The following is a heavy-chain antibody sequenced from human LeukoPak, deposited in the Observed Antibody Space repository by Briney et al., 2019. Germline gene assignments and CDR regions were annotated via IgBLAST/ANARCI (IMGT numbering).Heavy chain of an antibody. CDR3: ARGGIVVVIRHGYDY. CDR2: INPSGGST. D-gene: IGHD3-22*01. Sequence: ASVKVSCKASGYAYTSYYMQWVREAPGQGLEWMVIINPSGGSTSYAQKFQGRVTMTRDTSTSTVYMELSSLRSEDTAVYYCARGGIVVVIRHGYDYWGQGTLVTVSS. J-gene: IGHJ4*02. V-gene: IGHV1-46*01. CDR1: GYAYTSYY.